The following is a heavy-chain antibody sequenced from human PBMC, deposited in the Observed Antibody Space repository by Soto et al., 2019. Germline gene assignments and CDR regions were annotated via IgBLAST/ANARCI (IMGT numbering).Heavy chain of an antibody. J-gene: IGHJ6*02. D-gene: IGHD7-27*01. CDR1: GGTFSSYA. Sequence: ASVKVSCKASGGTFSSYAISWVRQAPGQGLEWMGGIIPIFGTANYAQKFQGRVTITADESKNTLYLQMNSLRAEDTAVYYCAKTLGMWDYYYYYGMDVWGQGTTVTVSS. CDR3: AKTLGMWDYYYYYGMDV. CDR2: IIPIFGTA. V-gene: IGHV1-69*13.